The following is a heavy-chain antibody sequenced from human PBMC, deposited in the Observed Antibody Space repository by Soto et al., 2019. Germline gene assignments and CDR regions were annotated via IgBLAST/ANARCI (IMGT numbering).Heavy chain of an antibody. CDR2: IIPIFGTA. V-gene: IGHV1-69*13. CDR1: GGTFSSYA. CDR3: ASSYYDSSGYYGGAYNWFDP. D-gene: IGHD3-22*01. Sequence: ASVKVSCKASGGTFSSYAISWVRQAPGQGLEWMGGIIPIFGTANYAQKFQGRVTITADESTSTAYMELSSLRSEDTAVYYCASSYYDSSGYYGGAYNWFDPWGQGTLVTVSS. J-gene: IGHJ5*02.